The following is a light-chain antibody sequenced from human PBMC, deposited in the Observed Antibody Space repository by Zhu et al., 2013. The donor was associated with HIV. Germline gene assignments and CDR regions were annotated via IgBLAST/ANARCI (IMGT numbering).Light chain of an antibody. J-gene: IGKJ5*01. CDR2: GAS. CDR1: QSVDSDY. Sequence: LLTQSPGTLYLSPGDRATLSCRASQSVDSDYIAWYQHKPGQAPRLLIYGASNRASGIPARFSGGGSGPDFTLVINTLEAEDSAVYFCHQYGSSPTFGQG. V-gene: IGKV3-20*01. CDR3: HQYGSSPT.